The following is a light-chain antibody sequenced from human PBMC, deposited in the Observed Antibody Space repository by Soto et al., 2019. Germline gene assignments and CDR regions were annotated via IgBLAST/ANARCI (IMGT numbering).Light chain of an antibody. Sequence: QSVLTQPLSASASPGQRVTISCSGGSSNIGSNTVAWYQHLPGTAPPRLIFTAGQRPSGVPERFSGSKSGTSASLAITGLQAEDEADYYCQAYDDSLTAFVFGGGTKLTVL. V-gene: IGLV1-44*01. CDR3: QAYDDSLTAFV. J-gene: IGLJ3*02. CDR1: SSNIGSNT. CDR2: TAG.